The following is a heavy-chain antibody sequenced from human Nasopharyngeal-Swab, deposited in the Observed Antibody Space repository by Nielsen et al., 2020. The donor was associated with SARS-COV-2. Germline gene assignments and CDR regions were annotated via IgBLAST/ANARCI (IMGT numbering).Heavy chain of an antibody. J-gene: IGHJ6*03. D-gene: IGHD5-18*01. CDR2: TIPILGLA. Sequence: SVKVSCKASGGTFSNYAVSWVRQAPGQGLEWMGRTIPILGLANYAQKFLGRVTITADKSTNTAYMELSSLRSEDTAVYYCARDTPEDTTLVTAYYYYMDVWGKGTTVTVSS. V-gene: IGHV1-69*04. CDR1: GGTFSNYA. CDR3: ARDTPEDTTLVTAYYYYMDV.